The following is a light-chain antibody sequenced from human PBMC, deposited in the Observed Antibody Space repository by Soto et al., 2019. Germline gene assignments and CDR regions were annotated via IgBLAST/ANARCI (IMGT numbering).Light chain of an antibody. J-gene: IGKJ1*01. CDR1: QSVSSSY. V-gene: IGKV3-20*01. Sequence: ETVLTQSPGTVSLSPGERATLSCRASQSVSSSYLAWYQQKPGQAPRLLIYGASNRATGIPDRFSCSGSGTDFTLTISRLEPEDFAVYYCQQYGTSPWTFGQGTKVEIK. CDR3: QQYGTSPWT. CDR2: GAS.